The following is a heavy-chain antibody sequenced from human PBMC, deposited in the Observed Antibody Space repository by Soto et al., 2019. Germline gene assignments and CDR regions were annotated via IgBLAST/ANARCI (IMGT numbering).Heavy chain of an antibody. V-gene: IGHV3-33*01. D-gene: IGHD3-10*01. Sequence: QVQLVESGGGVVQPGRSLRLSCAASGFTFSSYGMHWVRQAPGKGLEWVAVIWYDGSNKYYADSVKGRFTISRDNSKNTLYLQMNSMRAEETAVYYGARGRDYYYCYMDVWGKGTTVTVSS. J-gene: IGHJ6*03. CDR3: ARGRDYYYCYMDV. CDR1: GFTFSSYG. CDR2: IWYDGSNK.